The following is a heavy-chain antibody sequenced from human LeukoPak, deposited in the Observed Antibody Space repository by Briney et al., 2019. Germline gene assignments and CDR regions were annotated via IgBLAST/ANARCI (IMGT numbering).Heavy chain of an antibody. CDR1: GFTFSSYA. V-gene: IGHV3-30-3*01. CDR2: ISIDGNNK. CDR3: AKVRPGYYYYYGMDV. J-gene: IGHJ6*02. Sequence: GGSLRLSCTASGFTFSSYAIHWARQAPGKGLEWVAVISIDGNNKFFADSVKGRFTISRDNSKNTVYLQMNSLRAEDTAVYYCAKVRPGYYYYYGMDVWGQGTTVTVSS. D-gene: IGHD7-27*01.